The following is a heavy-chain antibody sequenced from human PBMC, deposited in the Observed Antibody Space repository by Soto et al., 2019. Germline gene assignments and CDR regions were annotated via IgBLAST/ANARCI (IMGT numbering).Heavy chain of an antibody. V-gene: IGHV3-33*01. CDR2: IWYDGSNK. D-gene: IGHD2-2*01. Sequence: GGSLRLSCAASGCTFSSYGMHWVRQAPGKGLEWVAVIWYDGSNKYYADSVKGRFTISRDNSKNTLYLQMNSLRAEDTAVYYCARDGYSTSLTYYYYGMDVWGQGTTVTVSS. CDR1: GCTFSSYG. J-gene: IGHJ6*02. CDR3: ARDGYSTSLTYYYYGMDV.